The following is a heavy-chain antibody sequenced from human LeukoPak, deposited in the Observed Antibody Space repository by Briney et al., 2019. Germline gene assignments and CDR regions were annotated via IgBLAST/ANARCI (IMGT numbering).Heavy chain of an antibody. V-gene: IGHV1-69*13. CDR2: IIPIFGTA. CDR1: GGTFSSYT. D-gene: IGHD6-6*01. J-gene: IGHJ6*02. Sequence: ASVKASCKASGGTFSSYTISWVRQAPGQGLEWMGGIIPIFGTANYAQKFQGRVTITADESTSTAYMELSSLRSEDTAVYYCARGRYSSSINSMDVWGQGTTVTVSS. CDR3: ARGRYSSSINSMDV.